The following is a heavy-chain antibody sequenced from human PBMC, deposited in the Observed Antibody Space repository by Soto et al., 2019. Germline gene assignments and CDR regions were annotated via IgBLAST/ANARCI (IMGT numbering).Heavy chain of an antibody. CDR3: AKDPYCGGDCYPGIYYGMDV. V-gene: IGHV3-23*01. CDR1: GFTFSSYA. D-gene: IGHD2-21*02. Sequence: PGGSLRLSCAASGFTFSSYAMSWVRQAPGKGLEWVSAISGSGGSTYYADSVKGRFTISRDNSKNTLYLQMNSLRAEDTAVYYCAKDPYCGGDCYPGIYYGMDVWGQGTTVTVSS. J-gene: IGHJ6*02. CDR2: ISGSGGST.